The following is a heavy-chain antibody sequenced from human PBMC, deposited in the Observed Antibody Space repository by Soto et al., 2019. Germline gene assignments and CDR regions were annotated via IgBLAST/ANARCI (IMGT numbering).Heavy chain of an antibody. V-gene: IGHV4-39*01. CDR2: IKYSGTT. CDR1: CVSISSIRCH. CDR3: ARHGITGSYYDAFDI. D-gene: IGHD1-26*01. Sequence: SGTLALTFTISCVSISSIRCHWGCIRQPPGKGLEWIASIKYSGTTFYNPSLKSRVTLSVDTSKNQFALKLSSVTAAETAVYYCARHGITGSYYDAFDIWGQGTMVT. J-gene: IGHJ3*02.